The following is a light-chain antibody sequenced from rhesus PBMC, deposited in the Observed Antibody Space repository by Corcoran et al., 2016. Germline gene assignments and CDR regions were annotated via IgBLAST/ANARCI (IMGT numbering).Light chain of an antibody. CDR3: QRHDNSPLH. CDR2: RTS. Sequence: DIQMTQSPSSLSASVGDRVTITCRASQGISNWLAWYQQKPGKDPKLQIYRTSNLETGVPSRFSGSGSGTDFTLTISSLQPEDIATYYCQRHDNSPLHFGGGTKVELK. J-gene: IGKJ4*01. CDR1: QGISNW. V-gene: IGKV1-69*01.